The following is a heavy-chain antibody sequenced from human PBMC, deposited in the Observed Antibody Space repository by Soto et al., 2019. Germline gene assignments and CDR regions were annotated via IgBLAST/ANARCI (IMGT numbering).Heavy chain of an antibody. CDR1: GASISSGGFS. J-gene: IGHJ3*01. CDR3: ARDDTDDAFDV. D-gene: IGHD5-18*01. V-gene: IGHV4-30-2*01. Sequence: LSLTCAASGASISSGGFSWNWIRQPPGKGLEWIAYFHHSGTTYYNPSLKSRVTISADRSKNQFSLKLTSVTAADTAVYYCARDDTDDAFDVWGQGTMVTVSS. CDR2: FHHSGTT.